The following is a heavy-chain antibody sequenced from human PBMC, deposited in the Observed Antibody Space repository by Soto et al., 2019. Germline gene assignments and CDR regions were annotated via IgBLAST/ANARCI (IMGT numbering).Heavy chain of an antibody. J-gene: IGHJ6*02. CDR2: IYPGDSDT. CDR3: ARLSNYDFWSGRLGYYYGMDV. V-gene: IGHV5-51*01. CDR1: GYSFTSYW. D-gene: IGHD3-3*01. Sequence: GESLKISCKGSGYSFTSYWIGWVRQMPGKGLEWMGIIYPGDSDTRYSPSFQGQVTISADKSISTAYLQWSSLKASDTAMYYCARLSNYDFWSGRLGYYYGMDVWGQGTTVAVSS.